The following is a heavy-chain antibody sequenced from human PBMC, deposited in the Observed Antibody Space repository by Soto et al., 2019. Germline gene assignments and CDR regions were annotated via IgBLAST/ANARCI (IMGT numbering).Heavy chain of an antibody. CDR1: GFTFSSYW. CDR2: ISGSGGST. V-gene: IGHV3-23*01. Sequence: PGGSLRLSCAASGFTFSSYWMHWVRQAPGKGLEWVSAISGSGGSTYYADSVKGRFTISRDNSKNTLYLQMNSLRAEDTAVYYCAKAGNFDWNNWLDPWGREPWSPSPQ. J-gene: IGHJ5*02. D-gene: IGHD3-9*01. CDR3: AKAGNFDWNNWLDP.